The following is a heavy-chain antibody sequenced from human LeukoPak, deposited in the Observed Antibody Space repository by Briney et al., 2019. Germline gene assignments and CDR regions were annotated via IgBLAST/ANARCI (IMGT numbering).Heavy chain of an antibody. CDR2: ISAYNGNT. CDR3: ARWQYTISSGWFDP. V-gene: IGHV1-18*01. CDR1: GYTFTSYG. J-gene: IGHJ5*02. Sequence: GASVKVSCKASGYTFTSYGISWVRQAPGQGLEWMGWISAYNGNTNRAQKFQGRVTMTTDTSTSTAYMELRSLRSDDTAVYYCARWQYTISSGWFDPWGQGTLVTVSS. D-gene: IGHD6-6*01.